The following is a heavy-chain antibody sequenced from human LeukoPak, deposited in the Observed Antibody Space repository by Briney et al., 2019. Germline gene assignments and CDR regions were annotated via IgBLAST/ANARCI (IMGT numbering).Heavy chain of an antibody. CDR1: DGSISGYY. CDR2: IYSSGST. D-gene: IGHD1-14*01. J-gene: IGHJ6*03. V-gene: IGHV4-59*01. Sequence: SETLSLTCTVSDGSISGYYWSWIRQPPGKGLEWIGYIYSSGSTNYNPSPKSRVTISEDTSKNQFSLNLTSVTAADTAVYYCARILAATAGSMDVWGRGTTVTVSS. CDR3: ARILAATAGSMDV.